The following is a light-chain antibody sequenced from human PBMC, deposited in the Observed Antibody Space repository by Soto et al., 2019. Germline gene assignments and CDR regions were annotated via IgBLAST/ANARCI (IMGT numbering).Light chain of an antibody. CDR1: QGIVSW. J-gene: IGKJ4*02. CDR3: QQASSCTLA. Sequence: DIQMTQSPSFVSASVGDRVTITCRASQGIVSWLAWYQHTPVRAPKLLIHAASSLESGVPSRFSGSGSGTDFNLTISSLQTDDVANDYCQQASSCTLALGGGTKVEIK. CDR2: AAS. V-gene: IGKV1-12*01.